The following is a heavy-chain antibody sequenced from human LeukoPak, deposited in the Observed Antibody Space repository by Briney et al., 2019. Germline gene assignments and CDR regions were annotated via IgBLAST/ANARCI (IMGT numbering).Heavy chain of an antibody. CDR3: ARVSRYDSSGYDTRPLYYFDY. CDR1: GGSFSGYY. V-gene: IGHV4-34*01. CDR2: INHSGST. D-gene: IGHD3-22*01. J-gene: IGHJ4*02. Sequence: PSETLSLTCAVYGGSFSGYYWSWIRQPPGKGLERIGEINHSGSTNYNPSLKSRVTISVDTSKNQFSLKLSSVTAADTAVYYCARVSRYDSSGYDTRPLYYFDYWGQGTLVTVSS.